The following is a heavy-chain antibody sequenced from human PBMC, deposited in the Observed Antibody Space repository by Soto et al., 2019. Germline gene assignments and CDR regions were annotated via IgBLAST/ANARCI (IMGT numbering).Heavy chain of an antibody. D-gene: IGHD2-15*01. V-gene: IGHV1-69*02. CDR2: IIPILGIA. CDR3: ASTAGVAAHYYYYGMDV. J-gene: IGHJ6*02. Sequence: QVQLVQSGAEVKKPGSSVKVSCKASGGTFSSYTISWVRQAPGQGLEWMGRIIPILGIANYAQKFQGRVTITADKSTSKAYMELSSLRSEDTAVYYCASTAGVAAHYYYYGMDVWGQGTTVTVSS. CDR1: GGTFSSYT.